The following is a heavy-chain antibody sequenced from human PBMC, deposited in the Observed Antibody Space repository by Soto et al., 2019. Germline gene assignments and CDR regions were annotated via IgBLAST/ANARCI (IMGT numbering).Heavy chain of an antibody. D-gene: IGHD3-10*02. V-gene: IGHV1-2*02. CDR2: INPKFGDT. Sequence: QVQLVQPGAEVKEPGDSVRVSCEASGYTFTAYYINWVRQAPGQGLEWMGWINPKFGDTTYAQDFQGRVSMTRDMSISTVYMELSRLTSDDTAIYYCARNMDYYYGRGSGNGHGVWGQGTTVTVFS. J-gene: IGHJ6*02. CDR3: ARNMDYYYGRGSGNGHGV. CDR1: GYTFTAYY.